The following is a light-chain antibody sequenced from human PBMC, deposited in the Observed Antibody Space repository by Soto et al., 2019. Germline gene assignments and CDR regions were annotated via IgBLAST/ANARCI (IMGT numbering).Light chain of an antibody. Sequence: DIQMTQSPSSLSASVGDRVTITCRASQSISNYLNWYQQKPGKAPKLLIYAASSLQSGVPSRFSGSGSGTDFTLTISSLHPEDSATYYCQQSYSTSPTFGQGTKVDIK. CDR3: QQSYSTSPT. J-gene: IGKJ1*01. CDR1: QSISNY. CDR2: AAS. V-gene: IGKV1-39*01.